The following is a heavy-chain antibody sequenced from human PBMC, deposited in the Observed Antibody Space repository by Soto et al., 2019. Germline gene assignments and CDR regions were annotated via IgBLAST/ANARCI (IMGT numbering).Heavy chain of an antibody. CDR2: ITSDTKTI. J-gene: IGHJ4*02. CDR1: GFTFSIYS. V-gene: IGHV3-48*02. CDR3: ARSVEGHFDY. Sequence: EVQLVESGGELVQRGGSLRLSCAASGFTFSIYSMNWVRQAPGKGLEWFSYITSDTKTIKYADSVKGRFTSSRDNAKNSVYLQMNSLIDEDTAVYYCARSVEGHFDYWGQGTVVTVSS. D-gene: IGHD6-19*01.